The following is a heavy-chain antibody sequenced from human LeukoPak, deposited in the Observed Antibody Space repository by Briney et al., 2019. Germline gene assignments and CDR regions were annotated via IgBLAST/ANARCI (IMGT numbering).Heavy chain of an antibody. CDR1: GSSISAYY. CDR2: IYYSGSA. J-gene: IGHJ4*02. Sequence: PSETLSLTCTVSGSSISAYYWTWIRQSPGEGLEWIGNIYYSGSANSNPSLKSRVTVSLDTSKNQFSLKVRSVTAVDTAVYYCARGNGYGDSFDYWGQGTLVTVSS. D-gene: IGHD4-17*01. V-gene: IGHV4-59*01. CDR3: ARGNGYGDSFDY.